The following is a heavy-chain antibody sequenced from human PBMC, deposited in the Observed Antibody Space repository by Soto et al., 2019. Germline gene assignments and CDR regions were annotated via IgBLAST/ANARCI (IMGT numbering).Heavy chain of an antibody. J-gene: IGHJ6*03. Sequence: GGSLRLSCAASGFTFSSYSMNWVRQAPGKGLEWVSSISSSSSYIYYADSVKGRFTISRDNAKNSLYLQMNSLRAEDTAVYYCAREGIVVVPAAKDYYYYMDVWGKGTTVTVSS. D-gene: IGHD2-2*01. CDR1: GFTFSSYS. V-gene: IGHV3-21*01. CDR2: ISSSSSYI. CDR3: AREGIVVVPAAKDYYYYMDV.